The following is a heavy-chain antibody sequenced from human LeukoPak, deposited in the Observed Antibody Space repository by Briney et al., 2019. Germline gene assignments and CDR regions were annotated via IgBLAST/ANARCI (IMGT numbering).Heavy chain of an antibody. V-gene: IGHV1-18*01. D-gene: IGHD1-26*01. CDR2: ISAYNGNT. Sequence: ASVKVPCKASGYTFTSYGISWVRQAPGQGLEWMGWISAYNGNTNYAQKLQGRVTMTTDTSTSTAYMELRSLRSDDTAVYYCARDLFAGATHYYYGMDVWGQGTTVTVSS. CDR3: ARDLFAGATHYYYGMDV. J-gene: IGHJ6*02. CDR1: GYTFTSYG.